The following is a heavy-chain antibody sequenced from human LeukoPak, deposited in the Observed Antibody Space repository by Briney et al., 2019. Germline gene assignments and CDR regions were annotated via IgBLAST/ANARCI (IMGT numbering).Heavy chain of an antibody. V-gene: IGHV3-66*01. CDR2: IYSGGST. CDR1: GFTVSSNY. D-gene: IGHD6-13*01. J-gene: IGHJ4*02. CDR3: ASITLISSRPYYFDY. Sequence: PGGSLRLSCAASGFTVSSNYMSWVRQAPGKGLEWVSVIYSGGSTYYADSVKGRFTISRDNSKNTLYLQMNSLRAEDTAVYYCASITLISSRPYYFDYWGQGTLVTVSS.